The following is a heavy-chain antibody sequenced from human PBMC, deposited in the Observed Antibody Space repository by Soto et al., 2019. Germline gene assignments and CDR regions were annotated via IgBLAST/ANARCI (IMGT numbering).Heavy chain of an antibody. J-gene: IGHJ6*02. CDR1: GFTFSSYG. V-gene: IGHV3-33*01. Sequence: GEPLKISCAASGFTFSSYGMHWVRQAPGKGLEWVAVIWYDGSNKYYADSVKGRFTISRDNSKNTLYLQMNSLRAEDTAVYYCNTFGWRGTTAYGMDVWGQGTTVTVSS. CDR3: NTFGWRGTTAYGMDV. D-gene: IGHD1-1*01. CDR2: IWYDGSNK.